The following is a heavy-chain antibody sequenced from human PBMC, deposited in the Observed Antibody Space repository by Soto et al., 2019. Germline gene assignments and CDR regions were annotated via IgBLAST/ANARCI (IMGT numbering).Heavy chain of an antibody. CDR3: AKDPYYYSSSGCYGFDS. J-gene: IGHJ4*02. CDR1: GFTFSAYG. D-gene: IGHD3-22*01. V-gene: IGHV3-30*18. Sequence: QVQLVESGGGVVQPGRSLRLSCAASGFTFSAYGIHWVRQAPGKGLEWVAVISHDGSNTNYADSVKGRFTFSRDNSKDPVYPQMSSLRADDTDVYYCAKDPYYYSSSGCYGFDSWRQGTLV. CDR2: ISHDGSNT.